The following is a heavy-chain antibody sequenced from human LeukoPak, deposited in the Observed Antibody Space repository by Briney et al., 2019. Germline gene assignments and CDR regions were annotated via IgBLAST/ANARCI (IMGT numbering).Heavy chain of an antibody. J-gene: IGHJ3*01. CDR2: ISISSSYI. V-gene: IGHV3-21*01. Sequence: GGSLRLSCAASGFTFSTYSMNWVRQAPGKGLEWVSSISISSSYIYYADSVKGRFTISRDNAKNSLYLQMNSLRAEDTAVYYCARDRTSTWSSYAFDFWGQGTMVTVSS. D-gene: IGHD6-6*01. CDR1: GFTFSTYS. CDR3: ARDRTSTWSSYAFDF.